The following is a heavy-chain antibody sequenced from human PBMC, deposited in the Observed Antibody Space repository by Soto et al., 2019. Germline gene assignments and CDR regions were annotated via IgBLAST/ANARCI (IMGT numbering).Heavy chain of an antibody. Sequence: QVQLQESGPGLVKPSETLSLTCTVSGGSITGYYWSWIRQSPGRGLEWIGCSYFTGATNYNPSPKSRVTISVDTSKNQFSLRLDSATAADTAVYYCARERTPRTGFDYWGQGTLLTVSS. V-gene: IGHV4-59*12. D-gene: IGHD7-27*01. CDR2: SYFTGAT. J-gene: IGHJ4*02. CDR1: GGSITGYY. CDR3: ARERTPRTGFDY.